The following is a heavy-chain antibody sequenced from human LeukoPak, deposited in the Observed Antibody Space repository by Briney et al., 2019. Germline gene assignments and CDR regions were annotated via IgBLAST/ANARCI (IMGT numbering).Heavy chain of an antibody. Sequence: GGSLRLFCAASGFTFSNVWMSWVRQAPGKGLEWFGRIKTKPDGGTTDYAAPVKGRFTISRDDSKNTLYLQMNSLKTEDTGVYYCTTDSPGIWYFDLWGRGTLVTVSS. CDR1: GFTFSNVW. J-gene: IGHJ2*01. CDR2: IKTKPDGGTT. CDR3: TTDSPGIWYFDL. D-gene: IGHD1-26*01. V-gene: IGHV3-15*01.